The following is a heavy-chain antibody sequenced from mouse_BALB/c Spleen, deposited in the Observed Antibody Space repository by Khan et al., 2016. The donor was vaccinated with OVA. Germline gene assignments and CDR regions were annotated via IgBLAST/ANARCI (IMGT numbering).Heavy chain of an antibody. CDR1: GFTFSRFG. Sequence: EVKLVESGGGLVQPGGSRKLSCAASGFTFSRFGMHWVRQAPEKGLEWVAYISSGSSTIYYVDTVKGRFTISRDNPKNTLFLQMTSLRSEDTAMYYCARDSNFDYWGQGTTLTVSS. CDR3: ARDSNFDY. J-gene: IGHJ2*01. V-gene: IGHV5-17*02. CDR2: ISSGSSTI.